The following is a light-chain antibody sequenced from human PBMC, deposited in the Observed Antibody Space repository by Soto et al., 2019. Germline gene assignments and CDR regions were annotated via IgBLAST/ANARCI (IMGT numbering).Light chain of an antibody. CDR3: QQSFTTPS. Sequence: QRSQYLSSLSASVGDRPNITCRASQTVSSYLNWYQQKPGTVPKLLIYAKSNLQSGVPSSFSCRGFGPDLTLTIRSLQPEDFATYYCQQSFTTPSFGQVTRLEI. V-gene: IGKV1-39*01. CDR2: AKS. CDR1: QTVSSY. J-gene: IGKJ5*01.